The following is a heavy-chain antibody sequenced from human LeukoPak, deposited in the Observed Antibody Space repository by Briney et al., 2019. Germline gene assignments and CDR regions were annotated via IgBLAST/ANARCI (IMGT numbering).Heavy chain of an antibody. CDR1: GFTFSSYG. CDR2: IWYDGSNK. Sequence: GGSLRLSCAASGFTFSSYGMHWVRHAPGKGLEWVAVIWYDGSNKYYADSVKGRFTISRDNSKNTLYLQMNSLRAEDTAVYYCAQDRGYYGMDVWGQGTTVTVSS. J-gene: IGHJ6*02. CDR3: AQDRGYYGMDV. D-gene: IGHD3-10*01. V-gene: IGHV3-33*06.